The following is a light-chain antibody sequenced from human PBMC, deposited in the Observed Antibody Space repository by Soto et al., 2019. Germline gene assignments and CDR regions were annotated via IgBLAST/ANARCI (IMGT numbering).Light chain of an antibody. CDR3: QQYDTYSAT. CDR1: QTVSGW. Sequence: DIQMSQSPSTLSASVGDRVTITCRASQTVSGWLAWYQQKPGKAPKFLIYDASSLASGVPSRFSGSGSGTEFTLTISSLQPDDFATYYCQQYDTYSATFGQGTKVDIK. CDR2: DAS. V-gene: IGKV1-5*01. J-gene: IGKJ1*01.